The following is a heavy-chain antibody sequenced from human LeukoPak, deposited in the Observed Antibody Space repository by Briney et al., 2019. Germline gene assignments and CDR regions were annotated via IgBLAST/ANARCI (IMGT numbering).Heavy chain of an antibody. Sequence: ASEKVSCKASGCTFPSYFMHWVRQAPGQGLEWMGIINPTGGSTTYAQKFQGRVTMTRDTSTSTVYMELSSLRSDDTAVYYCARTAARRFDYWGQGTLVTVSS. CDR1: GCTFPSYF. V-gene: IGHV1-46*01. CDR3: ARTAARRFDY. J-gene: IGHJ4*02. CDR2: INPTGGST. D-gene: IGHD6-6*01.